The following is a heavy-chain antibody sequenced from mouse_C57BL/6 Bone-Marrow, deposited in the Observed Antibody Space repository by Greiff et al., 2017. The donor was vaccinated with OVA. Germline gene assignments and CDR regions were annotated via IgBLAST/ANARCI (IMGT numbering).Heavy chain of an antibody. Sequence: EVQLQQSGAELVRPGASVKLSCTASGFNIKDDYMHWVKQRPEQGLEWIGWIDPENGDTEYASNFQGTATITADTSSNTAYPQLSSLTSEDTAVDYGTTGSSGYGYWGKGTTLTGAS. V-gene: IGHV14-4*01. CDR2: IDPENGDT. CDR3: TTGSSGYGY. D-gene: IGHD3-2*02. J-gene: IGHJ2*01. CDR1: GFNIKDDY.